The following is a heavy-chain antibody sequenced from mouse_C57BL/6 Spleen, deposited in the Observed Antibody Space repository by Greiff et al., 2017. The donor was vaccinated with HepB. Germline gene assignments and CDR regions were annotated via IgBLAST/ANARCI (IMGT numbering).Heavy chain of an antibody. CDR2: IYPGSGST. CDR1: GYTFTSYW. CDR3: ARGTGNWDEDYAMDY. Sequence: VQLQQPGAELVKPGASVKMSCKASGYTFTSYWITWVKQRPGQGLEWIGDIYPGSGSTNYNEKFKSKATLTVDTSSSTAYMQLSSLTSEDSAVYYCARGTGNWDEDYAMDYWGQGTSVTVSS. V-gene: IGHV1-55*01. D-gene: IGHD4-1*01. J-gene: IGHJ4*01.